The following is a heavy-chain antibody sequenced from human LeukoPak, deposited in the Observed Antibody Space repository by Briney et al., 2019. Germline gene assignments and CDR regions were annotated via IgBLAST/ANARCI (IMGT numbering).Heavy chain of an antibody. Sequence: SVKVSCKASGGTFSSYAISWVRQAPGQGLEWMGGIIPIFGTANYAQKFQGRVTITTDESTSTAYMELSSLRSEDTAVYYCARSISGSYRLYYFDYWGQGTLVTVSS. CDR3: ARSISGSYRLYYFDY. D-gene: IGHD1-26*01. CDR1: GGTFSSYA. V-gene: IGHV1-69*05. J-gene: IGHJ4*02. CDR2: IIPIFGTA.